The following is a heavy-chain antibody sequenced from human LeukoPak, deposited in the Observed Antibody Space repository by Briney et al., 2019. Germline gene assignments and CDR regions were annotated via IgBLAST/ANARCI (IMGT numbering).Heavy chain of an antibody. Sequence: GGSLRLSCAASGFRFSTYWMTWVRQAPGKGLEWVANIKKDGSETYYVDSVKGRFTVSRDNAKNSLYLEMNSRRVEDTAVYYCARRGYFEFWSGYFQRLEGWFDPCGQGTLVIVSS. CDR3: ARRGYFEFWSGYFQRLEGWFDP. V-gene: IGHV3-7*01. D-gene: IGHD3-3*01. CDR1: GFRFSTYW. CDR2: IKKDGSET. J-gene: IGHJ5*02.